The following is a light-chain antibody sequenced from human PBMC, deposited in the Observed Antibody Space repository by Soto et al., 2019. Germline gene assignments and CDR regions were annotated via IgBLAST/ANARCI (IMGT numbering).Light chain of an antibody. CDR1: SSNIGKSS. CDR2: TDS. CDR3: AAWDDSLNGFV. V-gene: IGLV1-44*01. Sequence: SVLTQPPSASGTPGQRVTISCSGSSSNIGKSSVHWFQQLPGTAPKLLMHTDSKRPSGVPDRFSGSKSGTSASLAITGLQSEDEADYFCAAWDDSLNGFVFGTGTKVTVL. J-gene: IGLJ1*01.